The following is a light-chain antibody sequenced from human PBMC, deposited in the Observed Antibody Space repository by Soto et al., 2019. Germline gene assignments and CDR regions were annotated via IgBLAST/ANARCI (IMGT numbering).Light chain of an antibody. CDR1: QSILSSSNNKNY. CDR2: WAS. V-gene: IGKV4-1*01. Sequence: DIVMTQSPDSLAVSLGERATINCKSSQSILSSSNNKNYLAWYQQKSGQPPKLLIYWASTRESGVPDRFSGSGSGTDFTLTISSLQAEDVAFYYCQQYFSTPRTFGQGTKVEIK. J-gene: IGKJ1*01. CDR3: QQYFSTPRT.